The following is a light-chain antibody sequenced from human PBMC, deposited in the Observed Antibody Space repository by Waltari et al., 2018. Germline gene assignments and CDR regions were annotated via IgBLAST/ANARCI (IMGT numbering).Light chain of an antibody. CDR1: RSHIGGNT. Sequence: QSVLTQPPSASGAPGQRVTISCSGGRSHIGGNTFNWYQQLPGTAPKLLVHSHNQRPSGVPDRFSGSQSGTSASLAISGLQSEDETDYYCAAWDDSLNGPVFGGGTKLTVL. J-gene: IGLJ3*02. CDR3: AAWDDSLNGPV. CDR2: SHN. V-gene: IGLV1-44*01.